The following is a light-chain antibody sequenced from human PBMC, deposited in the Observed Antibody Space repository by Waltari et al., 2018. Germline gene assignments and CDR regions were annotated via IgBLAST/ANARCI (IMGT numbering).Light chain of an antibody. CDR1: RSNIGSNG. J-gene: IGLJ3*02. Sequence: QSVLTQPPSVSGTPGQTVTISCSGSRSNIGSNGVTWYQHLPGTGPRLLIFSSTQRPSGVPHRFSASKSATSASLAITGLQSEDEADYYCAAWDGSLKAWVFGGGTKLTVL. CDR2: SST. CDR3: AAWDGSLKAWV. V-gene: IGLV1-44*01.